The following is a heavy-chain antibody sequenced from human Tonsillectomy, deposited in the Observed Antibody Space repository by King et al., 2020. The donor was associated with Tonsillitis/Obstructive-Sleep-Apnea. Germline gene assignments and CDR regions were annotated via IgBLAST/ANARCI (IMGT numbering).Heavy chain of an antibody. CDR3: ANDLGTDIALATTSYSPYMGV. CDR2: ISWNSGNI. CDR1: GFTFDDYA. Sequence: VQLVESGGGLVQPGRSLRLSCAASGFTFDDYAMHWVRQAPGKGLEWVSGISWNSGNIGYADSVKGRFIISRDNAKNSLYLQMNSLRPEDTALYYCANDLGTDIALATTSYSPYMGVGGKGTLVTVAS. D-gene: IGHD6-19*01. J-gene: IGHJ6*03. V-gene: IGHV3-9*01.